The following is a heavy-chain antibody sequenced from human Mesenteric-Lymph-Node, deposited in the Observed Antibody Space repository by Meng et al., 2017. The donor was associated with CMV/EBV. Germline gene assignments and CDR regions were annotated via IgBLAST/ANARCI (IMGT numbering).Heavy chain of an antibody. CDR2: VTYDGGNE. CDR1: GFTLSTYG. J-gene: IGHJ4*02. CDR3: AKERSSWEFLDC. V-gene: IGHV3-30*02. D-gene: IGHD1-26*01. Sequence: GESLKISCTPSGFTLSTYGIHWVRQAPGKGLEWVAFVTYDGGNEYYEDSVKGRFSISRDNSKNTVYLQMNSLRGEDTAVYYCAKERSSWEFLDCWGQGTLVTVSS.